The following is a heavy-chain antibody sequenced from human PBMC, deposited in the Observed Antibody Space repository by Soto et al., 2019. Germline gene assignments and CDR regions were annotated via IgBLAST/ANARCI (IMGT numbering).Heavy chain of an antibody. J-gene: IGHJ4*02. D-gene: IGHD6-19*01. CDR3: AHIVVAGLGYYFDY. V-gene: IGHV2-5*02. CDR1: GFSLSSTRMA. CDR2: IYWDDDK. Sequence: QITLKESGPPLVKPTQTLTLTCTFSGFSLSSTRMAVGWIRQPPGKALEWLALIYWDDDKRYSPFLKSRLTITKDTSKSQVVLTMSNMDPVDTARYYCAHIVVAGLGYYFDYWGQGTLVTFSS.